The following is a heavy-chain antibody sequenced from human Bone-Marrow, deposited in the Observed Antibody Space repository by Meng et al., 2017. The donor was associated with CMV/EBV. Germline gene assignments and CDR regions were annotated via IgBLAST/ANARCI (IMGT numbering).Heavy chain of an antibody. CDR2: IYPGDSDT. D-gene: IGHD2-2*02. CDR3: ARQGPVVPAAIRNYYYGMDV. CDR1: GYSFTSYW. J-gene: IGHJ6*02. V-gene: IGHV5-51*01. Sequence: GESLKIFCKGSGYSFTSYWIGWVRQMPGKGLEWMGIIYPGDSDTRYSPSFQGQVTISADKSISTAYLQWSSLKASDTAMYYCARQGPVVPAAIRNYYYGMDVWGQGTTVTVSS.